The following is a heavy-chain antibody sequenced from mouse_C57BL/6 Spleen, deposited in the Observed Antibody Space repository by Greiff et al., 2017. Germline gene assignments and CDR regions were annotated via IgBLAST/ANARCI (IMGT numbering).Heavy chain of an antibody. J-gene: IGHJ4*01. CDR1: GYAFSSYW. Sequence: VQGVESGAELVKPGASVKISCKASGYAFSSYWMNWVQQRPGKGLEWIGQIYPGDGDTNYNGKFKGKATLTADKSSSTAYMQLSSLTSEDSAVYFCARCGNEYYDMDYWGQGTSVTVSS. CDR3: ARCGNEYYDMDY. V-gene: IGHV1-80*01. D-gene: IGHD1-1*02. CDR2: IYPGDGDT.